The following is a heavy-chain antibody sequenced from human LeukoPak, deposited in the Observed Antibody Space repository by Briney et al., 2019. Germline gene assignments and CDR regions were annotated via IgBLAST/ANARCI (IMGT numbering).Heavy chain of an antibody. Sequence: ASVKVSCEASGGTFSSYAISWVRQAPGQGLEWMGRIIPILGIANYAQKFQGRVTITADKSTSTAYMELSSLRSEDTAVYYCAREGYCSGGSCYTYFDYWGQGTLVTVSS. D-gene: IGHD2-15*01. CDR3: AREGYCSGGSCYTYFDY. CDR2: IIPILGIA. CDR1: GGTFSSYA. J-gene: IGHJ4*02. V-gene: IGHV1-69*04.